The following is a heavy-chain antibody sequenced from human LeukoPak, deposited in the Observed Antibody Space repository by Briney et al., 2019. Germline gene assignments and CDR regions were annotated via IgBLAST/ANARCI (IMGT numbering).Heavy chain of an antibody. Sequence: SETLSLTCTVSGGSISSYYWSWIRQPPGKGLEWIGYIYYSGSTNYNPSLKSRVTISVDTSKNQFSLKLSSVTAADTAVYYCARLWAKYDSSGLDYWGQGTLVTVSS. V-gene: IGHV4-59*08. J-gene: IGHJ4*02. D-gene: IGHD3-22*01. CDR2: IYYSGST. CDR1: GGSISSYY. CDR3: ARLWAKYDSSGLDY.